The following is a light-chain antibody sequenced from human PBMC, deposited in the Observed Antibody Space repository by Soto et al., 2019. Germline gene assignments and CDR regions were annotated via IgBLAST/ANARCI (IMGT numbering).Light chain of an antibody. CDR1: QSISSW. CDR2: DAS. J-gene: IGKJ1*01. V-gene: IGKV1-5*01. CDR3: QLHNSYYPA. Sequence: GDRVTITCRASQSISSWLAWYQQKPGKAPKLLIYDASSLESGVPSRFSGSGSGTEFPLTISSLQPDDFATYYCQLHNSYYPAFGQGTKVEI.